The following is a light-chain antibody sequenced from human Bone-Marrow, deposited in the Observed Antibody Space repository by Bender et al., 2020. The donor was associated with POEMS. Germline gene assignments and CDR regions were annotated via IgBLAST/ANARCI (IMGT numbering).Light chain of an antibody. J-gene: IGLJ3*02. V-gene: IGLV2-23*01. CDR3: CSFTSSRIV. CDR2: EGN. Sequence: QSALTQPASVSGSPGQSITISCTGTSSDVGSSSFISWYQQHPGKAPKLIIFEGNKRPSGVSLRFSGSESANTASLTISGLQAEDEADYYCCSFTSSRIVFGGGTKLAVL. CDR1: SSDVGSSSF.